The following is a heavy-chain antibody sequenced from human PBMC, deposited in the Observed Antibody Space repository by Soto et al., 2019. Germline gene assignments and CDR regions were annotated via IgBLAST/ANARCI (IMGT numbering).Heavy chain of an antibody. D-gene: IGHD2-15*01. Sequence: PGGSLRLSCAASGFTFSSSAMSWVRQAPGKGLEWVSSISGSGGSTYYADSVRGRFTNSRDNSKNSLYLQMNSLRAEDTAVYYCAGGSRKYYFDYWGPGTLVTVSS. J-gene: IGHJ4*02. CDR2: ISGSGGST. CDR1: GFTFSSSA. CDR3: AGGSRKYYFDY. V-gene: IGHV3-23*01.